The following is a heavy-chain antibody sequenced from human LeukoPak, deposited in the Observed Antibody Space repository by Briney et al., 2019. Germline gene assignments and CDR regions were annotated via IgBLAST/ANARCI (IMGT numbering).Heavy chain of an antibody. CDR2: ITWNSGSL. V-gene: IGHV3-9*01. CDR3: ARIQLLHDSFDH. CDR1: GFTFDDHA. J-gene: IGHJ4*02. D-gene: IGHD1-26*01. Sequence: GGSLRLSCAASGFTFDDHAMHWVRQAPGKGLEWVSGITWNSGSLVYADSVKGRFTISRDNAKNSPYLQMNSLRDEDTALYYCARIQLLHDSFDHWGQGTLVTVSS.